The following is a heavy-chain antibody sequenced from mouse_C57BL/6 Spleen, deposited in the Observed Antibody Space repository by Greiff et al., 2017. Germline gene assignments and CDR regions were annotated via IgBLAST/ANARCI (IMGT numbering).Heavy chain of an antibody. D-gene: IGHD1-1*01. CDR2: ISSGGSYT. Sequence: DVHLVESGGDLVKPGGSLKLSCAASGFTFSSYGMSWVRQTPDKRLEWVATISSGGSYTYYPDSVTGRFPISRDNAMNSLYLQMSRLKSEDTVMYYCASLYDDYYGSSYWYVGVWGTGTTVTVSS. CDR3: ASLYDDYYGSSYWYVGV. J-gene: IGHJ1*03. V-gene: IGHV5-6*01. CDR1: GFTFSSYG.